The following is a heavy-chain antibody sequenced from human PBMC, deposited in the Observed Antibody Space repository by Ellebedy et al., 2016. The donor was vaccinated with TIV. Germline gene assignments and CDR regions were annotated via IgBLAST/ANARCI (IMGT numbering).Heavy chain of an antibody. J-gene: IGHJ4*02. D-gene: IGHD3-10*01. V-gene: IGHV4-39*01. CDR3: ARLGAKKTPDTRDY. Sequence: SETLSLXXTVSGGSISSSSYYWGWIRQPPGKGLEWIGSIYYSGSTYYNPSLKSRVTISVDTSKNQFSLKLSSVTAADTAVYYCARLGAKKTPDTRDYWGQGTLVTVSS. CDR2: IYYSGST. CDR1: GGSISSSSYY.